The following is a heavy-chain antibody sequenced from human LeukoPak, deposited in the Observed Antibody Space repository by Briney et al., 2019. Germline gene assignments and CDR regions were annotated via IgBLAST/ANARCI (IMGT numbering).Heavy chain of an antibody. D-gene: IGHD1-26*01. CDR3: AKGGPTLNSGSSYYFDY. Sequence: GGSLRLSCAASGFTFSSYAMSWVRQAPGKGLEGVSGISGSGGITNYADSVKGRFTISRDNSKNTLYLQMNSLRAEDTAVYYCAKGGPTLNSGSSYYFDYWGQGTLVTVSS. V-gene: IGHV3-23*01. CDR2: ISGSGGIT. CDR1: GFTFSSYA. J-gene: IGHJ4*02.